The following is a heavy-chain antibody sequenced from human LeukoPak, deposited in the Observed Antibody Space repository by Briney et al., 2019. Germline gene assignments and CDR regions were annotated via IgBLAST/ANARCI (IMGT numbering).Heavy chain of an antibody. V-gene: IGHV1-3*03. Sequence: GASVKVSRKASGYTFTSYAMHWVRQAPGQRLEWMGWINAGNGNTKYSQEFQGRVTISRDTSASTAYMELSSLRSEDMAVYYCARVVKYSSGPLTDLLPYYFDSWGQGTLVTVSS. D-gene: IGHD6-19*01. CDR2: INAGNGNT. CDR3: ARVVKYSSGPLTDLLPYYFDS. J-gene: IGHJ4*02. CDR1: GYTFTSYA.